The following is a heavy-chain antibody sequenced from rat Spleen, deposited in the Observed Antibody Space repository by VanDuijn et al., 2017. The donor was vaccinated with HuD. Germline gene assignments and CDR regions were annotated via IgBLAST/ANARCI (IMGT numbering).Heavy chain of an antibody. D-gene: IGHD5-1*01. Sequence: EVQLVESDGGLVLPGRSLKLSCAASGFTFSDYYMAWVRQAPTKGLEWVATISFDGISTYYPDSVKGRFTISRDNAKSTLYLQMNSLRSEDTATYYCTRENWVLDYWGQGVMVTVSS. CDR1: GFTFSDYY. V-gene: IGHV5-29*01. CDR2: ISFDGIST. CDR3: TRENWVLDY. J-gene: IGHJ2*01.